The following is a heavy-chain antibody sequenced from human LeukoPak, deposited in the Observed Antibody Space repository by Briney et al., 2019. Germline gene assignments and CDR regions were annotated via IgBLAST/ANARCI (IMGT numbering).Heavy chain of an antibody. CDR2: IYYSGNT. D-gene: IGHD5-18*01. Sequence: SETLSLTCTVSGGSISSSSYYWGWIRQPPGKGLEWIGSIYYSGNTYYNPSLKSRGTISVDTSKNQFSLKLSSVTAADTAVYYCARQSTAMGTFDYWGQGTLVPVFS. CDR3: ARQSTAMGTFDY. J-gene: IGHJ4*02. CDR1: GGSISSSSYY. V-gene: IGHV4-39*01.